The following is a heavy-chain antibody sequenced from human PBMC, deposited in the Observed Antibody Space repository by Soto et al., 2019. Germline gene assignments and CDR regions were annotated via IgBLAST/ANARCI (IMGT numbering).Heavy chain of an antibody. Sequence: SETLSLTCAVYGGSFSGYYWSWVRQPPGEGLEWIGEINHSGSTKYNPSLKSRVIILVDTSKNQFSLMLSSVTAADTAVYYCARVVGTSGDYFDYWGQGTLVTVSS. V-gene: IGHV4-34*01. J-gene: IGHJ4*02. CDR1: GGSFSGYY. D-gene: IGHD2-15*01. CDR2: INHSGST. CDR3: ARVVGTSGDYFDY.